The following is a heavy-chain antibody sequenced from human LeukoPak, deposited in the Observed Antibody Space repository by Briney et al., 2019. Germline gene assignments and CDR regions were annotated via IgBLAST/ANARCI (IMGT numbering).Heavy chain of an antibody. V-gene: IGHV3-21*04. J-gene: IGHJ4*02. CDR1: GFTFSTYT. CDR3: AKKTYAYGYNGFDF. D-gene: IGHD5-18*01. Sequence: GGSLRLSCAASGFTFSTYTMNWVRQVPGKGLEWVSSISSSSTYIYYAGSVQGRFTISRDNAKNSLYLQMNSLRAEDTAVYYCAKKTYAYGYNGFDFWGQGTLVTVSS. CDR2: ISSSSTYI.